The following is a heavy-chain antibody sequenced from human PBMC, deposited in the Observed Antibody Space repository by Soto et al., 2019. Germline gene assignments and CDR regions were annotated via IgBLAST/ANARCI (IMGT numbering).Heavy chain of an antibody. CDR1: GGSISSYY. V-gene: IGHV4-59*01. Sequence: SETLSLTCTVSGGSISSYYWSWIRQPPGKVLEWIGYIYHSGSTNYNPSLKSRVTLSVDTSKNQFSLKLSSVTAADTAVYYCARDHNWFDPWGQGTLVTVSS. CDR2: IYHSGST. CDR3: ARDHNWFDP. J-gene: IGHJ5*02.